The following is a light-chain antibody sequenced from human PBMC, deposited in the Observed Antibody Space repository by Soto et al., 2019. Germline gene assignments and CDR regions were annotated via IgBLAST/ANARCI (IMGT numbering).Light chain of an antibody. CDR3: CSYAGSSTLI. Sequence: QSVLTQPASVSGSPGQSITISCTGTRGDLGSYNLVSWYQQSPRKAPKLLISEDTKRPSGISNRFSGSKSSNTASLTISGLQPEDEADYYCCSYAGSSTLIFGAGTKVTVL. CDR1: RGDLGSYNL. CDR2: EDT. V-gene: IGLV2-23*01. J-gene: IGLJ2*01.